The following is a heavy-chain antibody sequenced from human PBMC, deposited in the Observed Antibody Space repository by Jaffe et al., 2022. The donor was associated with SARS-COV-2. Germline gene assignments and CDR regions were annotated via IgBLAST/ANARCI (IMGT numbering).Heavy chain of an antibody. J-gene: IGHJ4*02. CDR1: GYTFTSYG. V-gene: IGHV1-18*01. CDR3: ARVNILRVAGITMIVVVSVY. D-gene: IGHD3-22*01. Sequence: QVQLVQSGAEVKKPGASVKVSCKASGYTFTSYGISWVRQAPGQGLEWMGWISAYNGNTNYAQKLQGRVTMTTDTSTSTAYMELRSLRSDDTAVYYCARVNILRVAGITMIVVVSVYWGQGTLVTVSS. CDR2: ISAYNGNT.